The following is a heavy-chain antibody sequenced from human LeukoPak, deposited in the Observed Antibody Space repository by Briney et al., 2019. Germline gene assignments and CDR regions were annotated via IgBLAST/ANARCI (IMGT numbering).Heavy chain of an antibody. Sequence: ASVKVSCXASGYTFTVYYMHWVRQAPGQGLEWMGRINPNSGGTNYAQKFQGRVTMTRDTSISTAYMELSRLRSDDTAVYYCARDKRYCSGGSCPNNWFDPWGQGTLVTVSS. J-gene: IGHJ5*02. D-gene: IGHD2-15*01. V-gene: IGHV1-2*06. CDR3: ARDKRYCSGGSCPNNWFDP. CDR1: GYTFTVYY. CDR2: INPNSGGT.